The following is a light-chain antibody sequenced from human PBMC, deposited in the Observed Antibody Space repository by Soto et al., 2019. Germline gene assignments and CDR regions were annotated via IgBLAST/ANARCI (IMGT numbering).Light chain of an antibody. CDR1: SSDVGSYNL. V-gene: IGLV2-23*02. J-gene: IGLJ1*01. CDR3: CSYAGSCTLYV. CDR2: EVS. Sequence: QSALTQPASVSGSHGQSITSSCTGTSSDVGSYNLVSWYQQHPGKAPKLMIYEVSKRPSGVSNRSSGSKSGNTASLTISGLQAEDEADYYCCSYAGSCTLYVFGTGTKVTVL.